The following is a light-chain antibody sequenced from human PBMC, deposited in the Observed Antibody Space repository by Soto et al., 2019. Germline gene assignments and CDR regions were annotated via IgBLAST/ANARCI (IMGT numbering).Light chain of an antibody. CDR2: DVN. CDR3: ASFTRSVTVV. CDR1: SSDVGGYNY. Sequence: QSVLTQPASVSGSPGQSITISCAGTSSDVGGYNYVSWYQQHPGKVPRLIISDVNKRPSGVSDRFSGSKSGNTASLTISGLQAEDEADYYCASFTRSVTVVFGGGTKLTFL. V-gene: IGLV2-14*03. J-gene: IGLJ2*01.